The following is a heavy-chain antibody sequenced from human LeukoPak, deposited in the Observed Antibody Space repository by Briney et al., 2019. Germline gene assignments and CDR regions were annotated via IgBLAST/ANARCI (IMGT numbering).Heavy chain of an antibody. CDR1: GFAFSTSW. V-gene: IGHV3-7*05. J-gene: IGHJ4*02. D-gene: IGHD6-19*01. CDR2: IEGDGSRT. Sequence: GGSLRLSCAASGFAFSTSWMAWVRQAPGKGLEWVANIEGDGSRTNYVDSVKGRFTISRDNAKISLYLQMNSLRAEDTAVYYCASQFWWAAVAGTTLDYWGQGTLVTVSS. CDR3: ASQFWWAAVAGTTLDY.